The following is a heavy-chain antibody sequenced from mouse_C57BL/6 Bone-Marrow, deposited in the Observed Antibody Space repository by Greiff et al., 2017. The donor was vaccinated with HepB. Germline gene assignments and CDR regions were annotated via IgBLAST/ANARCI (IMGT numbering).Heavy chain of an antibody. J-gene: IGHJ1*03. V-gene: IGHV1-69*01. CDR3: ARYVYYSNSRYFDV. CDR2: IDPSYSYT. Sequence: QVQLQQPGAELVMPGASVKLSCKASGYTFTSYWMHWVKQRPGQGLEWIGEIDPSYSYTNYNQKFKGKSTLTVDKSSSTAYMQLSSLTSEDSAVYYCARYVYYSNSRYFDVWGTGTTVTVSS. CDR1: GYTFTSYW. D-gene: IGHD2-5*01.